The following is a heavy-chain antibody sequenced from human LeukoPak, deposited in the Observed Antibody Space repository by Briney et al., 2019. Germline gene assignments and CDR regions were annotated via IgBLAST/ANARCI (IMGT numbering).Heavy chain of an antibody. CDR3: ARVRGDSSGYYYGITIFDY. CDR2: IYTSGST. J-gene: IGHJ4*02. CDR1: GGSISSYY. V-gene: IGHV4-4*07. Sequence: SETLSLTCTVSGGSISSYYWSWIRQPAGKGLEWMGRIYTSGSTNYNPSLKSRVTMSVDTSKNQFSLKLSSVTAADTAVYYCARVRGDSSGYYYGITIFDYWGQGTLVTVSS. D-gene: IGHD3-22*01.